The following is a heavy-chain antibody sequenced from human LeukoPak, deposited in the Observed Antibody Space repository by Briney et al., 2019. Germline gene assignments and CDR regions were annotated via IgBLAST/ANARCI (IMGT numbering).Heavy chain of an antibody. J-gene: IGHJ5*02. CDR1: GFTFSFFG. V-gene: IGHV3-30*02. CDR2: IRYDGSNK. D-gene: IGHD3-22*01. CDR3: ARERGSYYDSSRTFDP. Sequence: GGSLRLSCAASGFTFSFFGIHWVRQTPGKGLEWVAFIRYDGSNKYYADSVKGRFTISRDNAKNSLYLQMNSLRAEDTAVYYCARERGSYYDSSRTFDPWGQGTLVTVSS.